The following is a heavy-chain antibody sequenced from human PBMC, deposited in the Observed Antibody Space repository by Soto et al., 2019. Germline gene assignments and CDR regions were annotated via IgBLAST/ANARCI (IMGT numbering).Heavy chain of an antibody. D-gene: IGHD2-2*01. CDR1: GGSVTSPEHY. CDR2: IYYGGST. CDR3: ARGRYCISGACFPNWFDP. Sequence: PSETLSLTCTVSGGSVTSPEHYWTWIRQSPGKGLEWIGYIYYGGSTVYNPSLKGRSTVSLDTSKNQFSLNLTSVTAADTAVYFCARGRYCISGACFPNWFDPWGQGTLVTVS. J-gene: IGHJ5*02. V-gene: IGHV4-30-4*01.